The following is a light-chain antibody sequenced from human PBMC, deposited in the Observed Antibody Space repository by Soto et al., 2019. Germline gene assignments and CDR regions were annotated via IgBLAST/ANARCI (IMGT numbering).Light chain of an antibody. CDR3: CSYTSANTFV. CDR1: SSDVGGYNY. V-gene: IGLV2-14*01. J-gene: IGLJ1*01. CDR2: EVS. Sequence: QSALTQPASVSGSPGQSITISCTGTSSDVGGYNYVSWYQHHPGKAPKFMIYEVSNRPSGVSNRFSGSKSGNTASLTISGLQAEDEADYYCCSYTSANTFVFGTGTKLPVL.